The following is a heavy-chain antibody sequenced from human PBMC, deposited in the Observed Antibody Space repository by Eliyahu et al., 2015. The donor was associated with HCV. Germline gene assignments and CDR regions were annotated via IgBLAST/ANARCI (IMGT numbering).Heavy chain of an antibody. Sequence: QVQLHESGPGLVKPSETLSLTCTVSGGSINNXXXXWIRQPPGKGLEWIGYIYYSGSTNYXPSLKSRVTISVDTSKNQFSLKLTSVTAADTAVYYCARGSWGKDYWGQGTLVTVSS. CDR2: IYYSGST. CDR1: GGSINNXX. V-gene: IGHV4-59*01. J-gene: IGHJ4*02. D-gene: IGHD3-16*01. CDR3: ARGSWGKDY.